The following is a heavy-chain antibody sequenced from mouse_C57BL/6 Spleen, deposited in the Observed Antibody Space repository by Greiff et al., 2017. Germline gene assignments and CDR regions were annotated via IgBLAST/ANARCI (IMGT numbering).Heavy chain of an antibody. D-gene: IGHD2-5*01. Sequence: EVQGVESGAELVRPGSSVKISCKTSGYTFTSYGINWVKQRPGQGLEWIGYIFIGNGYTEYNEKFKGKATLTSDTSSSTAYMQLSSLTSEDSAIYFCAKGGSNCEGYADWGQGTLVTVSA. CDR1: GYTFTSYG. CDR2: IFIGNGYT. J-gene: IGHJ3*01. CDR3: AKGGSNCEGYAD. V-gene: IGHV1-58*01.